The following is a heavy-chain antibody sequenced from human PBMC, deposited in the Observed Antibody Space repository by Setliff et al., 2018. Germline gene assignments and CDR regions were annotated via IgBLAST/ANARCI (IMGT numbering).Heavy chain of an antibody. CDR2: LFDGGSA. D-gene: IGHD3-10*01. Sequence: SETLSLTCVVYGGSFSGYQWSWIRQSPVKGLEWIGSLFDGGSAYYSPSLKSRASISLDASKNQFALKLTSVTAADTAVYYCARVDFTMIQGVLGLWGQGTLVTVSS. CDR3: ARVDFTMIQGVLGL. J-gene: IGHJ1*01. CDR1: GGSFSGYQ. V-gene: IGHV4-34*11.